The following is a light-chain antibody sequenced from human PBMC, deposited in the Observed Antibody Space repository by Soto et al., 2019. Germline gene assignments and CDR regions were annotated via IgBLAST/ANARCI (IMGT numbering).Light chain of an antibody. CDR1: SSNIGAGYD. Sequence: QSVLTQPPSVSGAPGQRVTISCTGSSSNIGAGYDVHWYQQLPGTAPKLLIYGNSNRPSGVPDRFSGSKSGTPASLAITGLQAEDEADYYCQSYDSSLSGSYVFGTGTKSPS. V-gene: IGLV1-40*01. CDR3: QSYDSSLSGSYV. CDR2: GNS. J-gene: IGLJ1*01.